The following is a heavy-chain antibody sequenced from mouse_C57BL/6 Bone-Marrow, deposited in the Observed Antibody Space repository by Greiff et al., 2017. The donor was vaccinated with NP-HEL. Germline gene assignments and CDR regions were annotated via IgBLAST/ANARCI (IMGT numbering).Heavy chain of an antibody. Sequence: EVQLKQSGPVLVKPGASVKMSCKASGYTFTDYYMNWVKQSHGKSLEWIGVINPYNGGTSYNQKFKGKATLTVDKSSSTAYMELNSLTSEDSAVYYCARDDGYYVAYWGQGTLVTVSA. V-gene: IGHV1-19*01. CDR2: INPYNGGT. CDR3: ARDDGYYVAY. D-gene: IGHD2-3*01. CDR1: GYTFTDYY. J-gene: IGHJ3*01.